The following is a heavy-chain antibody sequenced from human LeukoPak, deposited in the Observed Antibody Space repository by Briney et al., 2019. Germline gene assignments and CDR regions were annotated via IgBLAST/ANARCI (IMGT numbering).Heavy chain of an antibody. CDR2: IKSKTDGGTT. CDR3: TPLYYLI. Sequence: GGSLRLSSAASGFTFCNAWMSWVRHAPGKGLEWVGRIKSKTDGGTTEYAAPVKGRFTISRDDSKNTLCLQMNSLKTEDTAVYYCTPLYYLIWGQGTLVTVSS. V-gene: IGHV3-15*01. D-gene: IGHD3-16*02. J-gene: IGHJ4*02. CDR1: GFTFCNAW.